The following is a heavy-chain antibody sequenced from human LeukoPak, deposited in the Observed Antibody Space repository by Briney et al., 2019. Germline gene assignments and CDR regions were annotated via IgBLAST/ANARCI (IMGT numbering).Heavy chain of an antibody. CDR3: ARDVPHCSGGSCYSGPFDYYYYYGMDV. Sequence: ASVKVSCKASGYTFTSYGISWVRQAPGQGLEWMGWISAYNGNTNYAQKLQGRVTMTTDTSTSTAYMELRSLRSEDTAVYYCARDVPHCSGGSCYSGPFDYYYYYGMDVWGQGTTVTVSS. CDR2: ISAYNGNT. D-gene: IGHD2-15*01. V-gene: IGHV1-18*01. CDR1: GYTFTSYG. J-gene: IGHJ6*02.